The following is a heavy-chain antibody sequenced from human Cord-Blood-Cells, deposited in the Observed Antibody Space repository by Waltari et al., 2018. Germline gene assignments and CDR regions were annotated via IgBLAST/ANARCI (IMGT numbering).Heavy chain of an antibody. J-gene: IGHJ4*02. CDR2: INHSGST. V-gene: IGHV4-34*01. CDR3: ARGVSYYYGSWSYLHFDY. D-gene: IGHD3-10*01. Sequence: QVQLQQWGAGLLNPSETLSLTCAVDGGFFSGYYWCWLRQPPAKGLEWNGKINHSGSTNYNPSLKSRVTISVDTSKNQFSLKLSYVTAADTAVYYCARGVSYYYGSWSYLHFDYWGQGPRVTVSS. CDR1: GGFFSGYY.